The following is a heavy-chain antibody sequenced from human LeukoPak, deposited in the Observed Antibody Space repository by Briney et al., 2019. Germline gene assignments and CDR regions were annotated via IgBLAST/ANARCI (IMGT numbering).Heavy chain of an antibody. Sequence: GGSLRLSCAASGFTFSIYSMNWVRQAPGKGLEWVSSISGSGSFIYYADSVKGRFTISRDNAKNSLHLQMNSLRAEDTAIYYCASDYGGNSGTFDYWGQGTLVTASS. CDR3: ASDYGGNSGTFDY. CDR2: ISGSGSFI. V-gene: IGHV3-21*01. CDR1: GFTFSIYS. J-gene: IGHJ4*02. D-gene: IGHD4-23*01.